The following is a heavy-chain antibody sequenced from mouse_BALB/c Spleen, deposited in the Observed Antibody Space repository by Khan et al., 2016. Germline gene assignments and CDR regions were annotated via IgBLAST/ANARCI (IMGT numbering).Heavy chain of an antibody. CDR3: ARARRMGGIYRFDY. V-gene: IGHV1-4*01. J-gene: IGHJ2*01. Sequence: QVRLQQSGAELARPGASVKMSCKASGYTFTIYTMHWVKQRPGQGLEWIGYINPSSGYTNYNQKFKDKDTLTADKSSSTAYMQLSSLTSEDSAVYYCARARRMGGIYRFDYWGQGTTLTVSS. CDR2: INPSSGYT. D-gene: IGHD2-1*01. CDR1: GYTFTIYT.